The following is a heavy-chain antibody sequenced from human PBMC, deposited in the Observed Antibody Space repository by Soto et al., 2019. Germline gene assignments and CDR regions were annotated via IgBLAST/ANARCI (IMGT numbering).Heavy chain of an antibody. V-gene: IGHV4-39*01. CDR2: IFYSGST. CDR1: GGSISSSSYY. J-gene: IGHJ6*02. Sequence: QLQLQESGPGLVKPSETLSLTCTVSGGSISSSSYYWGWIRQPPGKGLEWIGSIFYSGSTYYNPSLKSRVTISVDTTQCQYYLTLCSVTAADTAVYSCARHLTYCSASSCYSHFPLYGMNVWVQGTKVTVS. D-gene: IGHD2-15*01. CDR3: ARHLTYCSASSCYSHFPLYGMNV.